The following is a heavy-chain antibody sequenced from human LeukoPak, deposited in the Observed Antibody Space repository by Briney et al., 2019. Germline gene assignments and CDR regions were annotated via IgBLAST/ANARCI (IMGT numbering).Heavy chain of an antibody. CDR3: ARVHADYYDY. J-gene: IGHJ4*02. V-gene: IGHV3-30*02. D-gene: IGHD5-12*01. CDR1: GFTFSNYG. Sequence: GGSLRLSCGASGFTFSNYGMLWVRQAPGKGLDWVAFIRYDGNNKLYADSVKGRFTISRDNSKNTLYLHINSLRAEDTAVYYCARVHADYYDYWGQGTLVTVSS. CDR2: IRYDGNNK.